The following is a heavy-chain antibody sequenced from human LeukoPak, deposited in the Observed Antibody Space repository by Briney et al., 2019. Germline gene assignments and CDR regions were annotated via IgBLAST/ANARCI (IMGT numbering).Heavy chain of an antibody. CDR1: SDPISDYF. CDR3: VRDEFYSSGWFGPIFEK. CDR2: IYSSGST. Sequence: SEALSLTCTVSSDPISDYFWSWIRQPAGKGLEWIGRIYSSGSTNYNPSLQGRVSMSIDTAKSQFSLHLTTVTAADTAVYYCVRDEFYSSGWFGPIFEKWGQGTLVIVSS. J-gene: IGHJ4*02. D-gene: IGHD6-13*01. V-gene: IGHV4-4*07.